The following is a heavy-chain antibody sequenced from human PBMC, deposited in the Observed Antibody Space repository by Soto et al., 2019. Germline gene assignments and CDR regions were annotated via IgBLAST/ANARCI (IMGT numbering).Heavy chain of an antibody. CDR3: ARGMGAAADYFDF. CDR1: GFTFSDYY. J-gene: IGHJ4*02. CDR2: ISSSTSHT. D-gene: IGHD6-13*01. Sequence: QVQLVEAGGGLVKPGGALRLSCAVSGFTFSDYYMTWIRPAPVKGLEWVSYISSSTSHTNYADSVKGRFTISRDNAKNSLFLQMNRLRAEDTAVYYCARGMGAAADYFDFWGQGTLVTGSS. V-gene: IGHV3-11*05.